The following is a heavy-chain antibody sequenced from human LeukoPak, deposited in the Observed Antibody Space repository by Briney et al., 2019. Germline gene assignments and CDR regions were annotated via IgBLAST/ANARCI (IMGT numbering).Heavy chain of an antibody. CDR1: GFTFSGYA. CDR3: AKDLGILTGYYKTFDY. Sequence: GGSLRLSCAASGFTFSGYAMSWVRQAPGKGLEWVSAISGSGGSTYYADSVKGRFTISRDNSKNTLYLQMNSLRAEDTAVYYCAKDLGILTGYYKTFDYWGQGTLVTVSS. J-gene: IGHJ4*02. D-gene: IGHD3-9*01. CDR2: ISGSGGST. V-gene: IGHV3-23*01.